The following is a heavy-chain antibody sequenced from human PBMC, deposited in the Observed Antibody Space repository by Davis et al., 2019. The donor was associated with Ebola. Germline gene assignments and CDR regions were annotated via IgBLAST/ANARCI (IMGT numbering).Heavy chain of an antibody. V-gene: IGHV4-34*01. CDR1: GGSFRGYY. J-gene: IGHJ4*02. CDR2: INHSGST. Sequence: MPSETLSLTCAVYGGSFRGYYWSWIRQPPGKGLEWIGEINHSGSTNYNPSLKSRVTISVDTSKNQFSLKLSSVTAADTAVYYCASSRNYYGSGSYYNDRDYWGQGTLVTVSS. CDR3: ASSRNYYGSGSYYNDRDY. D-gene: IGHD3-10*01.